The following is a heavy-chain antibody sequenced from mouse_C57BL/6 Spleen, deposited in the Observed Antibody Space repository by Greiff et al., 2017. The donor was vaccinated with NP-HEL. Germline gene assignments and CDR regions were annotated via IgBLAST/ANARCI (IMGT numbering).Heavy chain of an antibody. J-gene: IGHJ2*01. CDR2: IYPGDGDT. D-gene: IGHD2-2*01. V-gene: IGHV1-82*01. Sequence: VQRVESGPELVKPGASVKISCKASGYAFSSSWMNWVKQRPGKGLEWIGRIYPGDGDTNYNGKFKGKATLTADKSSSTAYMQLSSLTSEDSAVYFCARDGYGYWGQGTTLTVSS. CDR3: ARDGYGY. CDR1: GYAFSSSW.